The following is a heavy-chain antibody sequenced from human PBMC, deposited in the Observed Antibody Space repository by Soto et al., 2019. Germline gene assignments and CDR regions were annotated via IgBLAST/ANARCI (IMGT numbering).Heavy chain of an antibody. D-gene: IGHD1-7*01. CDR2: INPANGNT. J-gene: IGHJ5*02. CDR3: AREGTPLFRELAGWFDP. V-gene: IGHV1-3*01. CDR1: GYTFNTHA. Sequence: QVQLVQSGAEVKKPGASVKVSCQASGYTFNTHAIYWVRQAPGQRPEWMGWINPANGNTKYSPKFQDRITITRDTSASAAYMELRSLTSEDTALYFCAREGTPLFRELAGWFDPWGQGTLVTVSS.